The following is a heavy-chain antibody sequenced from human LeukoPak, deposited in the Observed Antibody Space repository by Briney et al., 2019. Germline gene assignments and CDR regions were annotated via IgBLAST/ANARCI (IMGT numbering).Heavy chain of an antibody. CDR1: GGSISSSSYY. J-gene: IGHJ4*02. D-gene: IGHD3-3*01. CDR2: INYSGST. CDR3: ARRAPGGTIFGVLSHYFDY. V-gene: IGHV4-61*05. Sequence: SETLSLTCTVSGGSISSSSYYWGWIRQPPGKGLEWIGYINYSGSTNYNPSLKSRVTISDDTSKNQFSLKLTSVTAADTAVYYCARRAPGGTIFGVLSHYFDYWGQGTLVTVSS.